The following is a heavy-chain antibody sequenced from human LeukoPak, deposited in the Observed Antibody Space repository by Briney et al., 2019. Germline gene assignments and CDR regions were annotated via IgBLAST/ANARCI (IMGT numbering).Heavy chain of an antibody. CDR1: GFTFSSYA. D-gene: IGHD5-24*01. Sequence: GGSLRLSCAASGFTFSSYAMSWVRQAPGKGLEWVSRINTDGSEINYADSVKGRFTISRDNAKNTLFLQMNSLRAEDTAVYYCVRDEGMATTKRGFDCWGQGTLVTVSS. V-gene: IGHV3-74*01. J-gene: IGHJ4*02. CDR3: VRDEGMATTKRGFDC. CDR2: INTDGSEI.